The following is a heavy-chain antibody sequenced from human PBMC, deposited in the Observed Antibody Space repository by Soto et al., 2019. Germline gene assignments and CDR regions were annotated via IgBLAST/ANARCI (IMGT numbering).Heavy chain of an antibody. V-gene: IGHV4-4*02. CDR3: ARVFGRNDREGYYYYYYMDV. CDR1: SGSISSSNW. D-gene: IGHD1-1*01. J-gene: IGHJ6*03. Sequence: SETLSLTCAVSSGSISSSNWWSWVRQPPGKGLEWIGEIYHSGSTNYNPSLKSRVTISVDKSKNQFSLKLSSVTAADTAVYYCARVFGRNDREGYYYYYYMDVWGKGTTVTVSS. CDR2: IYHSGST.